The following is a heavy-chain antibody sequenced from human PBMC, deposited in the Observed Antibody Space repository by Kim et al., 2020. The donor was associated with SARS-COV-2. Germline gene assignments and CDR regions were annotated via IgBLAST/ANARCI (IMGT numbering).Heavy chain of an antibody. CDR2: IYPGDSDT. CDR3: ARPLLLWFGGKYNWFDP. Sequence: GESLKISCKGSGYSFTSYWIGWVRQMPGKGLEWMGIIYPGDSDTRYSPSFQGQVTISADKSISTAYLQWSSLKASDTAMYYCARPLLLWFGGKYNWFDPWGQGTLVTVSS. J-gene: IGHJ5*02. V-gene: IGHV5-51*01. CDR1: GYSFTSYW. D-gene: IGHD3-10*01.